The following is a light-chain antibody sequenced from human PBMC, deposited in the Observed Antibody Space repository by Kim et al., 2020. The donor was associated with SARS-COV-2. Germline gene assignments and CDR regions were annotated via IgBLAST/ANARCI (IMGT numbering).Light chain of an antibody. V-gene: IGLV3-19*01. J-gene: IGLJ2*01. Sequence: SSELPQDPAVSVALGQTVRITCQGDSLRKYYATWYQQKPGQAPVLLISGKNNRPSGIPDRFSGSSSGNTASLTIAGAQAEDEADYYCNSRDTSHFVIFGGGTQLNVL. CDR3: NSRDTSHFVI. CDR1: SLRKYY. CDR2: GKN.